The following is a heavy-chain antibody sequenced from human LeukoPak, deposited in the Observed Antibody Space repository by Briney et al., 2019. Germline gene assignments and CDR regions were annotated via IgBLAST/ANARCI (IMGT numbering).Heavy chain of an antibody. Sequence: SETLSLTCTVSGDSITAYYWSWIRQSPGKGLEWIGYIYHSGSTYYNPSLKSRVTISVDRSKNQFSLKLSSVTAADTAVYYCARHLAAGTYYDILTGYYDYWGQGTLVTVSS. D-gene: IGHD3-9*01. CDR1: GDSITAYY. CDR2: IYHSGST. J-gene: IGHJ4*02. CDR3: ARHLAAGTYYDILTGYYDY. V-gene: IGHV4-59*08.